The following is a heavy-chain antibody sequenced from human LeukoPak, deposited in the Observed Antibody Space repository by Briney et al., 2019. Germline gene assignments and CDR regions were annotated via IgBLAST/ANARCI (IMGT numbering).Heavy chain of an antibody. Sequence: ASVKVSCKASGYTFTSYYMHWVRQAPGQGLEWMGIINPSGGSTSYAQKFQGRVTMTRDTSTSTVYMELRSLRSDDTAVYYCARDQYGYSSSWYVGDYWGQGTLVTVSS. V-gene: IGHV1-46*01. D-gene: IGHD6-13*01. CDR2: INPSGGST. CDR3: ARDQYGYSSSWYVGDY. J-gene: IGHJ4*02. CDR1: GYTFTSYY.